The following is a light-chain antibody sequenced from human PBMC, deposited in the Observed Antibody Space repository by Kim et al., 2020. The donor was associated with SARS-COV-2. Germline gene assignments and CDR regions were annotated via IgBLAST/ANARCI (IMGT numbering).Light chain of an antibody. CDR2: QDL. Sequence: SYELTQSPSVSVSPGQTASITCSGDKLGDKYAFWYQQKPGQSPVLVIYQDLKRPSGIPERFSGSNSGNTATLTISGTQPMDEADYYCQAWDSSTVVFGGG. CDR1: KLGDKY. V-gene: IGLV3-1*01. CDR3: QAWDSSTVV. J-gene: IGLJ2*01.